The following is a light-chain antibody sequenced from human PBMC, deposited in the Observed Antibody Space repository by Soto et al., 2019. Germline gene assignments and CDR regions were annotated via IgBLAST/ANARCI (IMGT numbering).Light chain of an antibody. V-gene: IGKV3-11*01. Sequence: EIVLTQSPATLSLSPGERAALSCRASQSVSSYLAWYQQKPGQAPRLLIYDASKRAPGIPARFTGSGSGTRLTLTISNLEPEDFAVSFFQQASVWPSTFGGGTKVEI. CDR3: QQASVWPST. CDR2: DAS. CDR1: QSVSSY. J-gene: IGKJ4*01.